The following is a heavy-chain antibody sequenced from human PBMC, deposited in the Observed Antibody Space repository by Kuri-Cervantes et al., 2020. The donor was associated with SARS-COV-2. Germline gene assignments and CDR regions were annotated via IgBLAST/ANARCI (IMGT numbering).Heavy chain of an antibody. Sequence: ASVKVSCKVSGYTLTELSMHWVRQAPGKGLEWMGGFDPEDGETIYAQKFQGRVTMTEDTSTDTAYMELSSLRSEDTAVYYCATGPGVVGDYVDRWFDPWGQGTLVTVSS. CDR3: ATGPGVVGDYVDRWFDP. CDR2: FDPEDGET. V-gene: IGHV1-24*01. D-gene: IGHD4-17*01. J-gene: IGHJ5*02. CDR1: GYTLTELS.